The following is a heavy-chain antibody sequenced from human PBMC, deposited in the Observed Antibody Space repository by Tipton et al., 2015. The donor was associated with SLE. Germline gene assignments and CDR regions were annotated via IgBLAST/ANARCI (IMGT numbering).Heavy chain of an antibody. CDR3: ARPEGVQGFAFGY. CDR1: GFTFSSYW. J-gene: IGHJ4*02. D-gene: IGHD3-10*01. V-gene: IGHV3-7*01. Sequence: SLRLSCAASGFTFSSYWMSWVRQAPGKGLEWVANIKQDGSEKYYVDSVKGRFTISRDNAKNSLYLQMNSLRAEDTAVYYCARPEGVQGFAFGYWGQGTLVTVSS. CDR2: IKQDGSEK.